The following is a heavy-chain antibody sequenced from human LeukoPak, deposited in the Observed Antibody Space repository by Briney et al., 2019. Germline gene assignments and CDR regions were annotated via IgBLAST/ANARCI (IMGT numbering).Heavy chain of an antibody. V-gene: IGHV3-7*03. CDR3: VRGRYFDWLFDY. CDR1: GFTFTTYT. CDR2: INHDGSKK. J-gene: IGHJ4*02. D-gene: IGHD3-9*01. Sequence: GGSLRLSCAASGFTFTTYTMNWVRQAPGKGLEWVANINHDGSKKYYVDSVKGRFTISTDDAKNSLYLQMDSLRAEDTAIYYCVRGRYFDWLFDYWGQGTLVSVSS.